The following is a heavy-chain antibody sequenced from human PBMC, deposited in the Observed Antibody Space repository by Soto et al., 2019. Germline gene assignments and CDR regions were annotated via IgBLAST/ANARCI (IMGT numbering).Heavy chain of an antibody. V-gene: IGHV3-23*01. CDR3: AKVSSSWYAGFFDL. CDR2: LSDSGISI. D-gene: IGHD6-13*01. CDR1: GFTFSSHA. Sequence: EVQLLESGGGLVQPGGSLRLSCTASGFTFSSHATTWVRQAPGKGLEWVSGLSDSGISIYYADSVKDRLTISRDNSKNTLYLQIHTLRAEDTAVYYCAKVSSSWYAGFFDLWGQGTLVTVSS. J-gene: IGHJ4*02.